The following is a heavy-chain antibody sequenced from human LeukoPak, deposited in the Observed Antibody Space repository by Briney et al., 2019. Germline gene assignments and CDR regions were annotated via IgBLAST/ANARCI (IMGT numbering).Heavy chain of an antibody. CDR1: GYSISSGYY. D-gene: IGHD2-15*01. CDR2: IYHSGST. V-gene: IGHV4-38-2*02. CDR3: ALVATRGYYYYMDV. J-gene: IGHJ6*03. Sequence: PSETLSLTCTVSGYSISSGYYWGWIRQPPGKGLEWIGSIYHSGSTYYNPSLKSRVTISVDTSKNQFSLKLSSVTAADTAVYYCALVATRGYYYYMDVWGKGTTVTVSS.